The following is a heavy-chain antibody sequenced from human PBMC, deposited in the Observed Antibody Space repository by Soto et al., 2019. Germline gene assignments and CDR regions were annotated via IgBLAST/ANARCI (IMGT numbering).Heavy chain of an antibody. V-gene: IGHV1-46*01. CDR2: INPSGGST. CDR1: GYTFTSYY. J-gene: IGHJ5*02. CDR3: ARELVLYRGYKYDAGHNWFDP. Sequence: GASVKVSCKASGYTFTSYYMHWVRQAPGQGLEWMGIINPSGGSTSYAQKFQGRVTITRDTSASTAYMELSSLRSEDTAVYYCARELVLYRGYKYDAGHNWFDPWGQGTLVTVSS. D-gene: IGHD5-18*01.